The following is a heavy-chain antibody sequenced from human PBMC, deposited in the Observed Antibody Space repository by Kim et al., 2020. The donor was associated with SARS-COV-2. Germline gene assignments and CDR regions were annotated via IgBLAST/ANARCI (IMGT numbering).Heavy chain of an antibody. Sequence: SETLSLTCAVYGGSFSGYYWSWIRQPPGKGLEWIGEINHSGSTNYNPSLKSRVTISVDTSKNQFSLKLSSVTAADTAVYYCARGSSTAMVKGVDYWGQGTLVTVSS. CDR2: INHSGST. CDR3: ARGSSTAMVKGVDY. CDR1: GGSFSGYY. V-gene: IGHV4-34*01. J-gene: IGHJ4*02. D-gene: IGHD5-18*01.